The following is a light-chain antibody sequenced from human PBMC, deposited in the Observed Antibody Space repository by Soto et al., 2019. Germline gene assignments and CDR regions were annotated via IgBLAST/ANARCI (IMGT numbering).Light chain of an antibody. CDR1: QSVSSTY. Sequence: PGERATLSCRASQSVSSTYLAWYQQQPGQAPRLLMSGTSNRATGTPDRFSGSGSGTDFTLTISRLEPEDFAVYYCQQYGSSGTFGQGTKVDI. CDR3: QQYGSSGT. J-gene: IGKJ1*01. V-gene: IGKV3-20*01. CDR2: GTS.